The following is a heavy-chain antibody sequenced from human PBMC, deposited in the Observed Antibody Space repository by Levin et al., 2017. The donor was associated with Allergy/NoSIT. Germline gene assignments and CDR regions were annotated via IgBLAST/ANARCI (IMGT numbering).Heavy chain of an antibody. J-gene: IGHJ4*02. CDR1: GYTFTSYG. Sequence: GESLKISCKASGYTFTSYGISWVRQAPGQGLEWMGWISAYNGNTNYAQKLQGRVTMTTDTSTSTAYMELRSLRSDDTAVYYCARDTPRGYGDYGDGPATFDYWGQGTLVTVSS. CDR3: ARDTPRGYGDYGDGPATFDY. D-gene: IGHD4-17*01. CDR2: ISAYNGNT. V-gene: IGHV1-18*01.